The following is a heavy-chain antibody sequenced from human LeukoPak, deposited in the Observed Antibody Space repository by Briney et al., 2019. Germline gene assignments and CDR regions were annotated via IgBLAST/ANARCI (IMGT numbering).Heavy chain of an antibody. CDR2: ISGSGGST. CDR1: GFTFSSYA. V-gene: IGHV3-23*01. D-gene: IGHD1-20*01. CDR3: AKAHLNWNPQILFDY. J-gene: IGHJ4*02. Sequence: GGSLRLSCAASGFTFSSYATSWVRQAPGKGLEWVSAISGSGGSTYYADSVKGRFTISRDNSKNTLYLQMNSLRAEDTAVYYCAKAHLNWNPQILFDYWGQGTLVTVSS.